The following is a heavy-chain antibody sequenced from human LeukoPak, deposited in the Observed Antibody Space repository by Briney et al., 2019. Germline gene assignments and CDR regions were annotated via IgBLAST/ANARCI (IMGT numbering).Heavy chain of an antibody. D-gene: IGHD5-18*01. CDR1: GGSISSYY. CDR3: ARVRGYSYGFDY. J-gene: IGHJ4*02. CDR2: IYYSGST. Sequence: SETLSLTCTVSGGSISSYYWSWIRQPPGKGLEWIGYIYYSGSTNYNPSLKSRVTISVDTSKNQFSLKLSSVTAADTAVYYCARVRGYSYGFDYWGQGTLVTVSS. V-gene: IGHV4-59*08.